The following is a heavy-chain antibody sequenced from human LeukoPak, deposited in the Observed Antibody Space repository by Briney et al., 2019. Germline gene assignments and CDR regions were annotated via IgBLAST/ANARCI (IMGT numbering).Heavy chain of an antibody. CDR3: ARDRDYCSSTSCYWNYYYGMDV. CDR2: MNPNSGNT. CDR1: GYTFTSYD. Sequence: ASVNVSCKASGYTFTSYDINWVRQAAGQGLEWMGWMNPNSGNTAYAQKFQGRVTMTRNTSISTAYMELSSLRSEDTAVYYCARDRDYCSSTSCYWNYYYGMDVWGQGTTVTVSS. J-gene: IGHJ6*02. D-gene: IGHD2-2*01. V-gene: IGHV1-8*01.